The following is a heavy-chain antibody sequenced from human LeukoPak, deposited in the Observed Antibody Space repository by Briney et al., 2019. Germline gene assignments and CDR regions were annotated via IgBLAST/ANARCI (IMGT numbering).Heavy chain of an antibody. Sequence: SETLSLTCTVSGGSISSYYWSWIRQPPGKGLEWIGYIYYSGSTNYNPSLKSRVTISVDTSKNQFSLNLSSVTAADTAVYYCARGPDYSNYIYCYGMDVWGQGTTVTVSS. CDR3: ARGPDYSNYIYCYGMDV. CDR1: GGSISSYY. V-gene: IGHV4-59*01. D-gene: IGHD4-11*01. CDR2: IYYSGST. J-gene: IGHJ6*02.